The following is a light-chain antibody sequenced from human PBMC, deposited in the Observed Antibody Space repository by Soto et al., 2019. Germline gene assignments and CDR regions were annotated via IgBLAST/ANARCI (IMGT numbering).Light chain of an antibody. V-gene: IGLV2-23*01. Sequence: SALTRSASVSGVPGGAGTISCTGNSSDVGSYNLVPWYQQHPGKAPKLMIYEGSKRPSGVSNRFSGSKSGNTASLTISGLQAEDEADYYCCSYAGSGTYVFGTGTKVTVL. CDR3: CSYAGSGTYV. J-gene: IGLJ1*01. CDR1: SSDVGSYNL. CDR2: EGS.